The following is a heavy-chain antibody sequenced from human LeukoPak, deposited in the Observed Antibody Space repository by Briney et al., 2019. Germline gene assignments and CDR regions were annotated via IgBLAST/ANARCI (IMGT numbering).Heavy chain of an antibody. J-gene: IGHJ6*03. CDR3: ARGLTFSSAYSSGWYGGIYYYYYMDV. CDR2: INHSGST. D-gene: IGHD6-19*01. CDR1: GGSFSGYY. Sequence: PSETLSLTCAVYGGSFSGYYWSWIRQPPGKGLEWIGEINHSGSTNYNPSLKSRVTISVDTSKNQFSLKLSSVTAADTAAYYCARGLTFSSAYSSGWYGGIYYYYYMDVWGKGTTVTVSS. V-gene: IGHV4-34*01.